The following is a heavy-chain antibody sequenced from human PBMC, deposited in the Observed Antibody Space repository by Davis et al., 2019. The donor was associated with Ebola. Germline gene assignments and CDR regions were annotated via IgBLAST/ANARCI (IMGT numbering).Heavy chain of an antibody. CDR1: RYIFRSHG. CDR3: ARDRAATVIEY. V-gene: IGHV1-18*04. Sequence: AASVKVSCQASRYIFRSHGISWVRQAPGQGLEWMGWISSYNGNTKYVQNFQGRVTMTTDTSTDTACIELRSLRSDDTAVYYSARDRAATVIEYWGQGSLVTVSS. D-gene: IGHD6-25*01. J-gene: IGHJ4*02. CDR2: ISSYNGNT.